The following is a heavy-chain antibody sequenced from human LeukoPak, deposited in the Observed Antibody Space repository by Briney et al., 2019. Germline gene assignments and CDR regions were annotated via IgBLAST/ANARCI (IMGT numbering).Heavy chain of an antibody. D-gene: IGHD3-22*01. Sequence: SVEVSCKASGGTFSSYAISWVRQAPGQGLEWMGRIIPILGIANYAQKFQGRVTITADKSTSTAYMELSSLRSEDTAVYYCAREDSSGSPRALWGQGTLVTVSS. V-gene: IGHV1-69*04. CDR3: AREDSSGSPRAL. CDR1: GGTFSSYA. CDR2: IIPILGIA. J-gene: IGHJ4*02.